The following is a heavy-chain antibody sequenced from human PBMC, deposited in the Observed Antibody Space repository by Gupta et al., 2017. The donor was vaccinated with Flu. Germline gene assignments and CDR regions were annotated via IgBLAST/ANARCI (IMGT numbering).Heavy chain of an antibody. Sequence: QVQLVQSGAEVRESGASVRVSCKASENTFTSYLLHWVRQAPGQGLEWMGIIDFNSGGTNDAQKFRGRVTMTRDTSSNTVDMELSSLTSEDTAVYYCVREYSGGHYDYWGQGTQVTVSS. J-gene: IGHJ4*02. CDR3: VREYSGGHYDY. D-gene: IGHD5-12*01. V-gene: IGHV1-46*01. CDR2: IDFNSGGT. CDR1: ENTFTSYL.